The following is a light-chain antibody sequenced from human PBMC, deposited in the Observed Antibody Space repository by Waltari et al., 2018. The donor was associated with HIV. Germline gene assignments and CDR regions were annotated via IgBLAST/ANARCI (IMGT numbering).Light chain of an antibody. CDR3: QLYEDTPPMYT. Sequence: DTVLTQSPATLSLSPGERAALSCRTSQTINCHYLDWYQQKPGRPPSLLIYDASNRTTAITYRSIGSGSGTNVTLTSNRLEPEDFALYFCQLYEDTPPMYTFGQGTRVEV. J-gene: IGKJ2*01. CDR1: QTINCHY. CDR2: DAS. V-gene: IGKV3D-20*02.